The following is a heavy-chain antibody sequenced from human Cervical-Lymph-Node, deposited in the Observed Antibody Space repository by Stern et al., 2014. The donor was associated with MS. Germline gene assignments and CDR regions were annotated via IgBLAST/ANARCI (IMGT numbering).Heavy chain of an antibody. CDR3: VRTMVRGVFGMDV. V-gene: IGHV1-8*01. CDR1: GYTFSNYD. J-gene: IGHJ6*02. CDR2: IYPNSGNT. Sequence: VQLVQSGAEVTKPGASVKVSCKASGYTFSNYDLNWVRQATGQGLECLGWIYPNSGNTGYAQKFQGRVTMTTDTSTRTAYMELRSLRSEDTAVYYCVRTMVRGVFGMDVWGQGTTVTVSS. D-gene: IGHD3-10*01.